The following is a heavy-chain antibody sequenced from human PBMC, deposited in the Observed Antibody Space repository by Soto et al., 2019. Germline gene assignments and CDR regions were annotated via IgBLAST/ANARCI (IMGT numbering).Heavy chain of an antibody. CDR1: GDSIARGAYY. V-gene: IGHV4-31*03. CDR2: IYYRGNT. CDR3: ARSGYGSTDFDH. J-gene: IGHJ4*02. D-gene: IGHD6-13*01. Sequence: SESLSLTCTVSGDSIARGAYYWTWIRQHPGQGLEWLGYIYYRGNTYYNPSLESRVSISLDTSENQFSLKLTSVTAADTAVYYCARSGYGSTDFDHWGQGTRVTVSS.